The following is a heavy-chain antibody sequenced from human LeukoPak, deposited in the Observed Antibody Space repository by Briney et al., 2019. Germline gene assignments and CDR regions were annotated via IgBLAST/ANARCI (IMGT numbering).Heavy chain of an antibody. J-gene: IGHJ4*02. CDR1: GFTFSSYS. CDR2: ISGSSSYI. D-gene: IGHD2-2*01. V-gene: IGHV3-21*01. Sequence: GGSLRLSCAASGFTFSSYSMNWVRQAPGKGLEWVSSISGSSSYIYYADSVKGRFTISRDNAKNSLYLQMNSLRAEDTAVYYCASWGGLVPAAPYNDYWGQGTLVTVSS. CDR3: ASWGGLVPAAPYNDY.